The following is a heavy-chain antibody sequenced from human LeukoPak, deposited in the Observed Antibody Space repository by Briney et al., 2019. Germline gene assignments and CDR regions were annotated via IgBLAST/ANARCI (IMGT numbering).Heavy chain of an antibody. J-gene: IGHJ1*01. V-gene: IGHV3-30*03. CDR2: ISYDGSNK. CDR3: ARDLAPTAIPPRTAYFQH. D-gene: IGHD2-21*02. CDR1: GFTFSSYS. Sequence: GGSLRLSCAASGFTFSSYSMNWVRQAPGKGLEWVAVISYDGSNKYYADSVKGRFTISRDNSKNTLYLQMNSLRAEDTAVYYCARDLAPTAIPPRTAYFQHWGQGTLVTVSS.